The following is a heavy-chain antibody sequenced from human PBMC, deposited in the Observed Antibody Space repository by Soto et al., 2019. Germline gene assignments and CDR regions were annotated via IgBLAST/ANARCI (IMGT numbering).Heavy chain of an antibody. Sequence: ASVKVSCKASGYTFTSYGSSWVRQAPGQGLEWMGWISAYNGNTNYAQKLQGRVTMTTDTSTSTAYMELRSLRSDDTAVYYCARDYYDFWSGYSSQLWFDPWGQGTLVTVSS. CDR1: GYTFTSYG. CDR2: ISAYNGNT. D-gene: IGHD3-3*01. V-gene: IGHV1-18*04. J-gene: IGHJ5*02. CDR3: ARDYYDFWSGYSSQLWFDP.